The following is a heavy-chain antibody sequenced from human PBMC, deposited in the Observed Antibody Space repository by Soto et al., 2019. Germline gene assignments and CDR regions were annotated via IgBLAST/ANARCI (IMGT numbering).Heavy chain of an antibody. CDR2: ISSSSSNI. D-gene: IGHD3-10*01. J-gene: IGHJ4*02. CDR3: ARANYYGSRGGFCY. CDR1: GFTFSSYS. V-gene: IGHV3-48*01. Sequence: EVQLVESGGGLVQPGGSLRLSCAASGFTFSSYSMNWVRQAPGKGLEWVSYISSSSSNIYYADSVKGRFTISIDNAKNWPYIQMNGPRAEHTAVYYCARANYYGSRGGFCYWGQGTLVTVSS.